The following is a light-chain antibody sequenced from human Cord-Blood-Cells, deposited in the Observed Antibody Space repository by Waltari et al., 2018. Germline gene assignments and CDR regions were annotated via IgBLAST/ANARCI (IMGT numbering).Light chain of an antibody. V-gene: IGLV2-14*01. CDR2: EVS. J-gene: IGLJ1*01. CDR3: SSYTSSSTYV. Sequence: QSALTQPASVSGSPGQSITLPCTGTSSDGGGYNYVSWYQQHPGKAPKLMIYEVSNRPSGVSNRFSGSKSGNTASLTISGLQAEDEADYYCSSYTSSSTYVFGTGTKVTVL. CDR1: SSDGGGYNY.